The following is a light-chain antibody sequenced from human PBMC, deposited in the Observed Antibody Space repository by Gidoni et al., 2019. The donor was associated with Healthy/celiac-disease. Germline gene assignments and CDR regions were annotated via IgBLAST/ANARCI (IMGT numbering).Light chain of an antibody. J-gene: IGKJ3*01. CDR1: QSVSSSY. V-gene: IGKV3-20*01. Sequence: EIVLTQSPDTLSLSPGERATLSCRASQSVSSSYLAWHQQKPGQAPRLLIYGASSRATGTPDRFSGSGSGTDFPLTISRLAPEDFAVYYCQQYGSSPITFGPGTKVDIK. CDR3: QQYGSSPIT. CDR2: GAS.